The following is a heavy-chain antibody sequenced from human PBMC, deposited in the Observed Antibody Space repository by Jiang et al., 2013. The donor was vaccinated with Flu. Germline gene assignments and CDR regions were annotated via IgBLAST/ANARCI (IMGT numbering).Heavy chain of an antibody. CDR1: GGYISNYF. CDR3: ATLVVAASSWFDP. Sequence: LLKPSETLSLTCTVSGGYISNYFWSWIRQPPGKGLEWIGYIYYSGNTKYNPSLKSRVTISEDTSKNQLSLKLSSVTAADTAVYYCATLVVAASSWFDPWGQGTPVTVSS. CDR2: IYYSGNT. D-gene: IGHD2-15*01. J-gene: IGHJ5*02. V-gene: IGHV4-59*01.